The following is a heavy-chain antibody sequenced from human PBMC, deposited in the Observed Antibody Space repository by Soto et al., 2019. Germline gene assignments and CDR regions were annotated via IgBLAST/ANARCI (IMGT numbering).Heavy chain of an antibody. J-gene: IGHJ1*01. CDR2: LNPNGGAT. CDR1: GYTFGHYY. CDR3: ARFNVVRLVSAGLDF. Sequence: GASVKVSCKTSGYTFGHYYIHWVRRAPGQGLEWLGWLNPNGGATNYAQKVQGRVTMTHDASISTVHMELSSLTPDDTAVYYCARFNVVRLVSAGLDFWGLGTLVTVS. D-gene: IGHD2-21*01. V-gene: IGHV1-2*02.